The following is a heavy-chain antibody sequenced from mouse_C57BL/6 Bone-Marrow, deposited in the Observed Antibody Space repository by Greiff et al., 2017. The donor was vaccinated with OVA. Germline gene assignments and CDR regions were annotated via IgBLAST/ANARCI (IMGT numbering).Heavy chain of an antibody. D-gene: IGHD1-1*01. Sequence: DVKLVESGGDLVKPGGSLKLSCAASGFTFSSYGMSWVRQTPDKRLEWVATISSGGSYTYYPDSVKGRFTISRDNAKNTLYLQMSSLKSEDTAMYYCARSHYYGSSDYWGQGTTLTVSS. CDR1: GFTFSSYG. CDR3: ARSHYYGSSDY. CDR2: ISSGGSYT. J-gene: IGHJ2*01. V-gene: IGHV5-6*02.